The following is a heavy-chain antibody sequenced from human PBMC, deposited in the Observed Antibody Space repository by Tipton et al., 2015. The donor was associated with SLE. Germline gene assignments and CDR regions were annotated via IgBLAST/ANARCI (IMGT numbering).Heavy chain of an antibody. J-gene: IGHJ4*02. D-gene: IGHD7-27*01. Sequence: TLSLTCTVSGGSISSYYWSWIRQPPGKGLEWIGYIYYSGSINYNPSLKSRVTISVDTSKNQFSLKLSSVTAADTAVYYCARGQLGELDYWGQGTLVTVSS. CDR1: GGSISSYY. CDR3: ARGQLGELDY. CDR2: IYYSGSI. V-gene: IGHV4-59*01.